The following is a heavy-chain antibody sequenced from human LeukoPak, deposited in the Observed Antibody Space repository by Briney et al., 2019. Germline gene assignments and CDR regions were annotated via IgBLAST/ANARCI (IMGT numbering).Heavy chain of an antibody. CDR3: ARVRQLRYLTPLAY. CDR2: IYSGGST. V-gene: IGHV3-53*01. D-gene: IGHD3-9*01. CDR1: GFTVSSNY. Sequence: GGSLRLSCAASGFTVSSNYMSWVRQAPGKGLEWVSVIYSGGSTYYADSVKGRFTISRDNSKNTLYLQMNSLRAEDTAVYYCARVRQLRYLTPLAYWGQGTLVTVSS. J-gene: IGHJ4*02.